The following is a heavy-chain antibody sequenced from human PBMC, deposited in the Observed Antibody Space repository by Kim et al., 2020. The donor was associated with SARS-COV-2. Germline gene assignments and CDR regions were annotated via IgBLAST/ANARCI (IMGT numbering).Heavy chain of an antibody. Sequence: GGSLRLSCAASGFTFSSYSMNWVRQAPGKGLEWVSSISSSSSYIYYADSVKGRFTISRDNAKNSLYLQMNSLRAEDTAVYYCAREPAPYYYDSSGPRGYYYGMDVWGQGTTVTVSS. J-gene: IGHJ6*02. CDR1: GFTFSSYS. V-gene: IGHV3-21*01. CDR3: AREPAPYYYDSSGPRGYYYGMDV. D-gene: IGHD3-22*01. CDR2: ISSSSSYI.